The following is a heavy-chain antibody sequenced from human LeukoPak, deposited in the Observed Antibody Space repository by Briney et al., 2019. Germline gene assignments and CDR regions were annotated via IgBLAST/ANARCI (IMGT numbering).Heavy chain of an antibody. CDR3: ARAGYDILTGQYYYGMDV. CDR1: GFTFSSYE. Sequence: GGSLRLSCAASGFTFSSYEMNWVRQAPGKGLEWVSYISSSGSTIYYADSVKGRFTISRDNAKNLLYLQMNSLRAEDTAVYYCARAGYDILTGQYYYGMDVWGQGTTVTVSS. V-gene: IGHV3-48*03. CDR2: ISSSGSTI. J-gene: IGHJ6*02. D-gene: IGHD3-9*01.